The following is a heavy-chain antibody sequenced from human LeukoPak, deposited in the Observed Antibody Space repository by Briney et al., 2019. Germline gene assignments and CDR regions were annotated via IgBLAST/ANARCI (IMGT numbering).Heavy chain of an antibody. CDR3: AKMKGHPLQKYYMDV. D-gene: IGHD2/OR15-2a*01. J-gene: IGHJ6*01. CDR1: GFTFSGFA. CDR2: ISGSGDNT. V-gene: IGHV3-23*01. Sequence: GGSLRLSCAASGFTFSGFAMSWVRRTPGKGLEWVSGISGSGDNTLYAASVKGRFTISRDNSKNTLYLEMNRLRAEDTAIYYCAKMKGHPLQKYYMDVWGQGPRSPSRQ.